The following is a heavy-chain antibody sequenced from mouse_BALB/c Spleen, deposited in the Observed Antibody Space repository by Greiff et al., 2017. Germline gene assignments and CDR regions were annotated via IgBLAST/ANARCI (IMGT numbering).Heavy chain of an antibody. D-gene: IGHD2-2*01. Sequence: VKLVESGPGLVAPSQSLSITCTVSGFSLSRYSVHWVRQPPGKGLEWLGMIWGGGSTDYNSALKSRLSISKDNSKSQVFLKMNSLQTDDTAMYYCASGGYDSRGFAYWGQGTLVTVSA. CDR1: GFSLSRYS. CDR2: IWGGGST. V-gene: IGHV2-6-4*01. CDR3: ASGGYDSRGFAY. J-gene: IGHJ3*01.